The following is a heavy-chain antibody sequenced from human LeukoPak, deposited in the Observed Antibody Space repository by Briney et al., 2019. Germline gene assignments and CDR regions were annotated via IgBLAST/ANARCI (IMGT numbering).Heavy chain of an antibody. CDR1: GFTFGDYA. D-gene: IGHD1-26*01. CDR3: TRDNRRGNYRIDY. J-gene: IGHJ4*02. V-gene: IGHV3-49*04. Sequence: PGGSLRLSCTTSGFTFGDYAMSWVRQAPGKGLEWVGFVRSKAYGGTTEYAASVKGRFTISRDDSKSIAFLQMNSLKTEDTAVYYCTRDNRRGNYRIDYWGQGTLVTVSS. CDR2: VRSKAYGGTT.